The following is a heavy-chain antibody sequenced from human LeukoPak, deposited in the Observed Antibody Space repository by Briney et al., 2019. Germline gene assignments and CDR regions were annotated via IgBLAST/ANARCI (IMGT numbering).Heavy chain of an antibody. J-gene: IGHJ6*02. V-gene: IGHV1-69*01. CDR2: IIPVFGTE. CDR3: AKPMTYDFWSGYYSIGMDV. CDR1: GGTFSSYA. D-gene: IGHD3-3*01. Sequence: GAAVKVSCKAPGGTFSSYAISWVRQAPGQGVGWMGGIIPVFGTENYAQKFQGRVTITADESTSTAYMELSSLKSEGTAVYYCAKPMTYDFWSGYYSIGMDVWGQGTTVTVS.